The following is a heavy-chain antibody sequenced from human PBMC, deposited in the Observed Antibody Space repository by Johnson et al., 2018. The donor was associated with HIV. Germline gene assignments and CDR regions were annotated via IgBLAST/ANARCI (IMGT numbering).Heavy chain of an antibody. CDR3: ARPQGGAPLAMAFDI. Sequence: VQLVESGGGLVQPGGSLRLSCAASGFAVNINYMNWVRQAPGKGLEWVSIIYSGGDTYYADSVKGRFTISRDNSKNILYLQMNSLRAEDTAVYYCARPQGGAPLAMAFDIWGQGTMVTVSS. CDR1: GFAVNINY. J-gene: IGHJ3*02. D-gene: IGHD3-16*01. CDR2: IYSGGDT. V-gene: IGHV3-66*04.